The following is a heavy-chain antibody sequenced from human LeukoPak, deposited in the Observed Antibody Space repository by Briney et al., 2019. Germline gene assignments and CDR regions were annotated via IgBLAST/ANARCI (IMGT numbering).Heavy chain of an antibody. CDR1: GFTFGDYA. CDR3: TRGITGTKTDY. CDR2: IRSKAYGGTT. D-gene: IGHD1-20*01. Sequence: PGRSLRLSCTASGFTFGDYAMSWVRQAPGKGLEWVGVIRSKAYGGTTEYAASVKGRFTISRDDSKSIAYLQMNSLKTEDTAVHHCTRGITGTKTDYWGQGTLVTVSS. V-gene: IGHV3-49*04. J-gene: IGHJ4*02.